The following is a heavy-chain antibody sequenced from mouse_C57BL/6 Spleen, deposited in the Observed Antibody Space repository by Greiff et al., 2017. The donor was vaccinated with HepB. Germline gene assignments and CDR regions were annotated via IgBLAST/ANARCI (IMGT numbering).Heavy chain of an antibody. V-gene: IGHV14-4*01. D-gene: IGHD2-2*01. J-gene: IGHJ2*01. Sequence: EVQLQQSGAELVRPGASVKLSCTASGFNIKDDYMHWVKQRPEQGLEWIGWIDPENGDTEYASKFQGKATITADTSSNTAYLQLNSLTSEDTAVYYCTSSMVTPDYWGQGTTLTVSS. CDR2: IDPENGDT. CDR1: GFNIKDDY. CDR3: TSSMVTPDY.